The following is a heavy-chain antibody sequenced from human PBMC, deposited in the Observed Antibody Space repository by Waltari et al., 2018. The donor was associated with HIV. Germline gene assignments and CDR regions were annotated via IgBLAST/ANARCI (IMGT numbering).Heavy chain of an antibody. V-gene: IGHV2-70*15. Sequence: QVTLRESGPALVKPTQTLTLTCTFSGFSLSTSGMCVSWIRQPPGKALEWLARIDWDDDKYYSTSLKTRLTISKDTSKNQVVLTMTNMDPVDTATYYCARISMVRGVTSAGYYYYYGMDVWGQGTTVTVSS. CDR1: GFSLSTSGMC. CDR3: ARISMVRGVTSAGYYYYYGMDV. CDR2: IDWDDDK. D-gene: IGHD3-10*01. J-gene: IGHJ6*02.